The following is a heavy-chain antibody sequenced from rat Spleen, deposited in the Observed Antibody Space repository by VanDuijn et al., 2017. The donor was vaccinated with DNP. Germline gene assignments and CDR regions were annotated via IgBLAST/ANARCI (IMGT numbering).Heavy chain of an antibody. CDR1: GFTFNSYW. CDR3: TTSEAYTTDA. V-gene: IGHV5S10*01. Sequence: EVQLVESGGGLVQPGRSMKLSCAASGFTFNSYWMTWIRQVPGKGLEWVATIVHDGSRTYYRESVKGRFTVSRDNGKSTLYLQMDSLRSEDTATYYCTTSEAYTTDAWGQGTSVTVSS. J-gene: IGHJ4*01. D-gene: IGHD1-6*01. CDR2: IVHDGSRT.